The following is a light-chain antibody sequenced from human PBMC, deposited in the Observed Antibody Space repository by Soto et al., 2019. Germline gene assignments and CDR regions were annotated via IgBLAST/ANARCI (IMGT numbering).Light chain of an antibody. V-gene: IGKV1-39*01. Sequence: DIQMTQSPSSLSAYVGDRVTITCRASQTISNFLNWYQQKPGKAPNLLIYAASGFQSVVPSRFSTSASWTDFTLNITSLQPEYVAPYFCQQSFSTTRTSAKGTRVELK. CDR1: QTISNF. J-gene: IGKJ1*01. CDR2: AAS. CDR3: QQSFSTTRT.